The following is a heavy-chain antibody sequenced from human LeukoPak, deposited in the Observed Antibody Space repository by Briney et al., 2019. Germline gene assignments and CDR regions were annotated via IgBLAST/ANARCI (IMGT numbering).Heavy chain of an antibody. CDR1: GYTFTSYG. V-gene: IGHV1-18*01. CDR2: ISAYNGNT. D-gene: IGHD6-13*01. J-gene: IGHJ4*02. CDR3: ARDRGRMEIAAAVDY. Sequence: ASVKVSCKASGYTFTSYGISWVRQAPGQGLEWMGWISAYNGNTNYAQELQGRVTMTTDTSTSTAYMELRSLRSDDTAVYYCARDRGRMEIAAAVDYWGQGTLVTVSS.